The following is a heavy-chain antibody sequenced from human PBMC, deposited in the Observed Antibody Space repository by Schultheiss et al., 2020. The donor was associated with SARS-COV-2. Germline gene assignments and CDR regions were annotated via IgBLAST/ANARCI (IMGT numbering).Heavy chain of an antibody. CDR2: INHSGST. CDR3: ARDGGKGENYYYGMDV. V-gene: IGHV4-34*01. D-gene: IGHD2-15*01. Sequence: SETLSLTCTVSGGSISSYYWSWIRQPPGKGLEWIGEINHSGSTNYNPSLKSRVTMSVDTSKNQFSLKLSSVTAADTAVYYCARDGGKGENYYYGMDVWGQGTTVTVSS. CDR1: GGSISSYY. J-gene: IGHJ6*02.